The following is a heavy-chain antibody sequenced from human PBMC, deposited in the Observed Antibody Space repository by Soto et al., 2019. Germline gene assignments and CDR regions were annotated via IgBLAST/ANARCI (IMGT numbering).Heavy chain of an antibody. V-gene: IGHV3-64*01. J-gene: IGHJ6*04. CDR2: ISSNGGST. Sequence: PGGSLRLSCAASGFTFSSYAMHWVRQAPGKGLEYVSAISSNGGSTYYANSVKGRFTISRDNSKNTLYLQMGSLRAEDTAVYYCARDDVLCDGGRCHAVPLDFWGKGTTVTVSS. D-gene: IGHD2-15*01. CDR1: GFTFSSYA. CDR3: ARDDVLCDGGRCHAVPLDF.